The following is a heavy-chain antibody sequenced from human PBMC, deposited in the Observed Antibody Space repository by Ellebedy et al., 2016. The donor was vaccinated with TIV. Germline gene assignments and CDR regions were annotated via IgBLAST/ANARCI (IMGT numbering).Heavy chain of an antibody. CDR2: FYESGSA. J-gene: IGHJ4*02. CDR1: SGFISSTYW. D-gene: IGHD1-26*01. Sequence: MPSETLSLTCAVSSGFISSTYWWSWVRQPPGKGLEWIGEFYESGSANYNPSLKSRVTISVDKSKNQFSLKVTSVTAADTAVYYCARGVGAADFWGQGTLVTVSS. CDR3: ARGVGAADF. V-gene: IGHV4-4*02.